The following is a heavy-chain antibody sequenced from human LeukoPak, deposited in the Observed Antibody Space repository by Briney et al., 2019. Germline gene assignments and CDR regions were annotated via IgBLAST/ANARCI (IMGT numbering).Heavy chain of an antibody. V-gene: IGHV3-21*01. CDR1: GFTFSSYS. CDR2: ISSSSSYI. CDR3: ARDCSSTSCYDY. D-gene: IGHD2-2*01. J-gene: IGHJ4*02. Sequence: GGSLRLSCAASGFTFSSYSVNWVRQAPGKGLEWVSSISSSSSYIYCADSVKGRFTISRDNAKNSLYLQMNSLRAEDTAVYYCARDCSSTSCYDYWGQGTLVTVSS.